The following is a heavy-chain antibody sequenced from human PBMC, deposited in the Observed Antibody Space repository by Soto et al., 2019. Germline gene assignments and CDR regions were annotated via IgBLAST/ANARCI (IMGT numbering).Heavy chain of an antibody. CDR3: ARDLQAVGVGNYYYYMDV. CDR2: IYSGGST. J-gene: IGHJ6*03. V-gene: IGHV3-53*04. Sequence: EVQLVESGGGLVQPGGSLRLSCAASGFTVSSNYMSWVRQAPGKGLEWVSVIYSGGSTYYADSVKGRFTISRHNSKNTLYLQMNSLRAEDTAVYYCARDLQAVGVGNYYYYMDVWGKGTTVTVSS. D-gene: IGHD3-3*01. CDR1: GFTVSSNY.